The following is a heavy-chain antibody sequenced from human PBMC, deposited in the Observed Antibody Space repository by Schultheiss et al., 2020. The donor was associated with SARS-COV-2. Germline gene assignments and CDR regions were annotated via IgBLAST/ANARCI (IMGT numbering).Heavy chain of an antibody. CDR1: GYTFTSYY. CDR2: INPNSGGT. D-gene: IGHD5-12*01. J-gene: IGHJ6*02. V-gene: IGHV1-2*02. Sequence: ASVKVSCKASGYTFTSYYMHWVRQAPGQGLEWMGWINPNSGGTNYAQKFQGRVTITADESTSTAYMELSSLRSEDTAVYYCARGYLAATIFHYYYGMDVWGQGTTVTVSS. CDR3: ARGYLAATIFHYYYGMDV.